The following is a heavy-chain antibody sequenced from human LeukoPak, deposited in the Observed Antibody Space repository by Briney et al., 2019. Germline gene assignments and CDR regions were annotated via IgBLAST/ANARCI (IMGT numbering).Heavy chain of an antibody. CDR1: GFTFSSSN. V-gene: IGHV3-21*04. CDR3: ARDIGNDYSNRYFAMDV. CDR2: ISIGSSSI. D-gene: IGHD4-11*01. Sequence: GGSLRLSCAASGFTFSSSNMDWVCQAPGKGLEWVSSISIGSSSIYSRDSVKGRFTISRDNAKTSLYLQMNRLRAEDTAVYYCARDIGNDYSNRYFAMDVWGQGTTVTVSS. J-gene: IGHJ6*02.